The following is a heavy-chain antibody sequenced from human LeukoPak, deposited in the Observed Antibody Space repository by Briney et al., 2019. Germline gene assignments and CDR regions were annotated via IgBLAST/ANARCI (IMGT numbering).Heavy chain of an antibody. J-gene: IGHJ6*03. CDR1: GGTFSSYA. Sequence: GASVKVSCKASGGTFSSYAISWVRQAPGQGLEWMGGIIPIFGTANYAQKFQGRVTITTDESTSTAYMELSSLRSEDTAVYYCARGAHIVVVPAAILARDHYYYYYMDVWGKGTTVTVSS. CDR3: ARGAHIVVVPAAILARDHYYYYYMDV. CDR2: IIPIFGTA. V-gene: IGHV1-69*05. D-gene: IGHD2-2*02.